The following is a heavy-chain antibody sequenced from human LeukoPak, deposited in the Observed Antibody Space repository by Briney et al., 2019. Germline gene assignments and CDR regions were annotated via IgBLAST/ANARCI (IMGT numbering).Heavy chain of an antibody. D-gene: IGHD1-26*01. CDR2: ISRGGTPI. J-gene: IGHJ5*02. Sequence: GESLKISCAASGFTFSDYYMSWIRQAPGKGLEWISYISRGGTPIYNADSVKGRFTISRDNAKNSLYLQMNSLRAEDTAVYYCVRHRVGAPSGFDPWGQGTLVTVSS. V-gene: IGHV3-11*01. CDR3: VRHRVGAPSGFDP. CDR1: GFTFSDYY.